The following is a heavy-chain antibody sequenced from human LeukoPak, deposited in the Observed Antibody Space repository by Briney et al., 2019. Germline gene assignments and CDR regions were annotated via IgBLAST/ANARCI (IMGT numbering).Heavy chain of an antibody. CDR2: IKQDGSEK. J-gene: IGHJ4*02. Sequence: PGGSLRLSCAASGFAFSSYWMSWVRQAPGKELEWVANIKQDGSEKYYVDSVKGRFTISRDNAKNSLYLQMNSLRAEDTAVYCCARDGYCSGGSCYYFDYWGQGTLVTVSS. V-gene: IGHV3-7*01. CDR1: GFAFSSYW. CDR3: ARDGYCSGGSCYYFDY. D-gene: IGHD2-15*01.